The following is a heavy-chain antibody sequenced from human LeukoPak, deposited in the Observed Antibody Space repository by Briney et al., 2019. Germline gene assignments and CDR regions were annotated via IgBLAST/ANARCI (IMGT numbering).Heavy chain of an antibody. CDR1: GYSFPTYW. J-gene: IGHJ4*02. CDR2: IYPGDSET. CDR3: ARKSRADY. Sequence: GESLKISCKGSGYSFPTYWIGWVRQMPGKGLEWMGSIYPGDSETRYSPSFQGQVTISADKSISTAYLQWSRLKASDTAMYYCARKSRADYWGQGTLVTASS. V-gene: IGHV5-51*01.